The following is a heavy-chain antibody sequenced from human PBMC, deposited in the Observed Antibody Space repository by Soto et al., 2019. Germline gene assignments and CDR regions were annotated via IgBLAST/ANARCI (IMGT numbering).Heavy chain of an antibody. CDR1: GGTFSSYA. V-gene: IGHV1-69*01. CDR2: IIPIFGTA. J-gene: IGHJ4*02. D-gene: IGHD6-19*01. CDR3: ERGGVGPGIAVAGSGYYFDY. Sequence: QVQLVQSGAEVKKPGSSVKVSCKASGGTFSSYAISWVRQAPGQGLEWMGGIIPIFGTANYAQKFQGRVTITADEATSTAYMELSSLRCEETAVYYCERGGVGPGIAVAGSGYYFDYWGQGTLVTVSS.